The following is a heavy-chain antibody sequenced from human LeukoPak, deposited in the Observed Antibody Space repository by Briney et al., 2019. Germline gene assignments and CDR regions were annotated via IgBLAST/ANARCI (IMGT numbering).Heavy chain of an antibody. CDR1: GFIFSSYA. V-gene: IGHV3-30-3*01. J-gene: IGHJ4*02. CDR2: ISDDGSNT. D-gene: IGHD6-13*01. CDR3: AKERGIAAAVDY. Sequence: GRSLRLSCEATGFIFSSYAMHWVRQAPGKGLEWLTVISDDGSNTYYADSVKGRFTISRDNSKNTLYLQMNSLRAEDTAVYYCAKERGIAAAVDYWGQGTLVTVSS.